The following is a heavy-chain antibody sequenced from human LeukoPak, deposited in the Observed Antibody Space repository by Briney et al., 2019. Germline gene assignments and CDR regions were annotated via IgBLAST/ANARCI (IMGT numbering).Heavy chain of an antibody. V-gene: IGHV3-23*01. Sequence: PGGSLRLSCAASGFTFSSYGMSWVRRAPGKGREWVLGISGRGGNTYYADSVKGRFTISRDNSQNTLYLQMNTLRAENTAVYYCAKVVSGYHFDYWGQGTLVTVSS. J-gene: IGHJ4*02. CDR3: AKVVSGYHFDY. D-gene: IGHD5-12*01. CDR2: ISGRGGNT. CDR1: GFTFSSYG.